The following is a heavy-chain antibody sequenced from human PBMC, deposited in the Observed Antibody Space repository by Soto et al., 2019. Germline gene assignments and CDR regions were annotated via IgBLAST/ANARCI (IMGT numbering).Heavy chain of an antibody. CDR3: ARDSSGWTPGWFDP. CDR1: GGSISSYY. D-gene: IGHD6-19*01. CDR2: IYYSGST. V-gene: IGHV4-59*13. J-gene: IGHJ5*02. Sequence: PSETLSLTCTVSGGSISSYYWSWIRQPPGKGLEWIGYIYYSGSTNYNPSLKSRVTISVDTSKNQFSLKLSSVTAADTAVYYCARDSSGWTPGWFDPWGQGTLVTVSS.